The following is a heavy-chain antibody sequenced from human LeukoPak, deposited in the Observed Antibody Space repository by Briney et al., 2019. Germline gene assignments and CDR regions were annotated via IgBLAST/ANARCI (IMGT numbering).Heavy chain of an antibody. CDR1: GYSFTSYW. CDR3: ARGGYSYALNQPFDY. Sequence: GESLKISCKGSGYSFTSYWIGWVRQMPGKGLEWMGIIYPGDSDTRYSPSFQGQVTISADKSISTAYLQWSNLKASDTAMYYCARGGYSYALNQPFDYWGQGTLVTVSS. J-gene: IGHJ4*02. V-gene: IGHV5-51*01. D-gene: IGHD5-18*01. CDR2: IYPGDSDT.